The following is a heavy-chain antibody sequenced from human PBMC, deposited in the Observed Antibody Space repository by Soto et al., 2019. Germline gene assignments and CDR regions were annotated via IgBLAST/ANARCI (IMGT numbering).Heavy chain of an antibody. V-gene: IGHV4-34*01. D-gene: IGHD4-17*01. CDR1: GGSFSGYY. J-gene: IGHJ6*03. CDR2: INHSGST. CDR3: ASARTVSYYYYYYMDV. Sequence: SETLSLTCAVYGGSFSGYYWSWIRQPPGKGLEWIGEINHSGSTNYNPSLKSRVTISVDTSKNQFSLKLSSVTAADTAVYYCASARTVSYYYYYYMDVWGKGTTVTVSS.